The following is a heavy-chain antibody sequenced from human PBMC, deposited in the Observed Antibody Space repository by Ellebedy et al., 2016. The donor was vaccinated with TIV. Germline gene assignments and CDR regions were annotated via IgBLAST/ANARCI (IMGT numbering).Heavy chain of an antibody. V-gene: IGHV1-2*02. Sequence: ASVKVSXXASGYTFTGYYMHWVRQAPGQGLEWMGWINPNSGGTNYAQKLQGRVTMTTDTSTSTAYMELRSLRSDDTAVYYCACFQKGMNSGSYGPMDAFDIWGQGTMVTVSS. D-gene: IGHD1-26*01. CDR1: GYTFTGYY. CDR3: ACFQKGMNSGSYGPMDAFDI. J-gene: IGHJ3*02. CDR2: INPNSGGT.